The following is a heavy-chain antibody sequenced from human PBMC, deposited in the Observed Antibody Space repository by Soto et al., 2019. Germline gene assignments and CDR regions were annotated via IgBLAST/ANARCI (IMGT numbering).Heavy chain of an antibody. J-gene: IGHJ4*02. CDR2: IKQDGSEK. D-gene: IGHD3-22*01. V-gene: IGHV3-7*01. Sequence: GGSLRLSCAASGFTFSSYWMSWGRQAPWKGLEWVANIKQDGSEKYYVDSVKGRFTISRDDAKNSLYLQMNSLRAEDTAVYYCARDRYYYDSSGYLDYWGQGTLVTVS. CDR3: ARDRYYYDSSGYLDY. CDR1: GFTFSSYW.